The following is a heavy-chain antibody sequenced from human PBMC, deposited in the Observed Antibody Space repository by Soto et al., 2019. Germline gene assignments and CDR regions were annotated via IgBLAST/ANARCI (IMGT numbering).Heavy chain of an antibody. V-gene: IGHV3-23*01. CDR1: GFTFSSYA. CDR3: AKGGGWLASNWYFDL. J-gene: IGHJ2*01. CDR2: ISGSGGST. Sequence: GESLKISCAASGFTFSSYAMSWVRQAPGKGLEWVSAISGSGGSTYYADSVKGRFTISRDNSKNTLYLQMNSLRAEDTAVYYCAKGGGWLASNWYFDLWGRGTLVTVSS. D-gene: IGHD6-19*01.